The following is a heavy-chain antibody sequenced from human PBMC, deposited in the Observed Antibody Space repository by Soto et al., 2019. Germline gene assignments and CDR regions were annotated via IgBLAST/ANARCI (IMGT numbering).Heavy chain of an antibody. Sequence: ASVKVSCKASGCTFTGYYMHWVRQAPGQGLEWMGWINPNSGGTNYAQKFQGWVTMTRDTSISTAYMELSRLRSDDTAVYYCARNAEGFPYYYYYMDVWGKGTTVTVSS. J-gene: IGHJ6*03. V-gene: IGHV1-2*04. CDR1: GCTFTGYY. CDR2: INPNSGGT. CDR3: ARNAEGFPYYYYYMDV.